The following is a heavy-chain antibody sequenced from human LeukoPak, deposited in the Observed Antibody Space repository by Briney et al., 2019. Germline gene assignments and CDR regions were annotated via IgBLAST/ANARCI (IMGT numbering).Heavy chain of an antibody. V-gene: IGHV1-2*02. D-gene: IGHD6-13*01. CDR1: GYTFTGYY. CDR2: INPNSGGT. Sequence: ASVKVSXKASGYTFTGYYMHWVRQAPGQGLEWMGWINPNSGGTNYAQKFQGRVTMTRDTSISTAYMELSRLRSDDTAVYYCVRALAAAGDIDYWGQGTLVTVSS. J-gene: IGHJ4*02. CDR3: VRALAAAGDIDY.